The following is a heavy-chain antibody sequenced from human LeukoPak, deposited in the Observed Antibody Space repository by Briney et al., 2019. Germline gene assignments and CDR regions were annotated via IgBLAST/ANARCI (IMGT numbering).Heavy chain of an antibody. CDR3: TRDQSITMVRGVIFYYFYMDV. Sequence: GRSLRLSCTASGFTFGDYAMSWVRQAPGKGLEWVGFIRSKTYGGTTEYAASVKGRFTISRDDSKSIAYLQMNSLKTEDTAVYYCTRDQSITMVRGVIFYYFYMDVWGKGTTVTVSS. J-gene: IGHJ6*03. D-gene: IGHD3-10*01. CDR1: GFTFGDYA. V-gene: IGHV3-49*04. CDR2: IRSKTYGGTT.